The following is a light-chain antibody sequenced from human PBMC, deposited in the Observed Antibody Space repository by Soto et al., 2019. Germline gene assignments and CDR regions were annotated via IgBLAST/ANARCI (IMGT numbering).Light chain of an antibody. Sequence: DIQMTQSPSSLSASVGDRVTITCRASQSISSYLNLFQQKPGTAPKLLIYAASSLQSGVPSRFSGSGSGTDFTLTISSLQPEDFATYYCQQSYSTLWTFGQGIKVDIK. J-gene: IGKJ1*01. CDR3: QQSYSTLWT. V-gene: IGKV1-39*01. CDR2: AAS. CDR1: QSISSY.